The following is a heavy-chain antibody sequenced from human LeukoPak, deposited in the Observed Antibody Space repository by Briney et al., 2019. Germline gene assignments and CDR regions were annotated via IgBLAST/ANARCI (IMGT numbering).Heavy chain of an antibody. D-gene: IGHD5-12*01. V-gene: IGHV1-8*01. CDR1: GYTFTSYD. Sequence: GASVKVSCKTSGYTFTSYDINWVRQATGQGLEWMGWMNPHSGNTGSAQKFQGRVTMTSNTSISTAYMELSSLRSEDTAVYYCARVHGDIVATILAYEFDYWGQGTLVTVSS. CDR3: ARVHGDIVATILAYEFDY. CDR2: MNPHSGNT. J-gene: IGHJ4*02.